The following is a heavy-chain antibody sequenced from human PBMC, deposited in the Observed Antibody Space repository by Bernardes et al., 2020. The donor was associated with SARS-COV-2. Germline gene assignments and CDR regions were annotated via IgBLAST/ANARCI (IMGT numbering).Heavy chain of an antibody. CDR3: ARHQYDYIWGSYRPSRGAGFDY. CDR1: GGSFSGYY. D-gene: IGHD3-16*02. CDR2: INHSGST. J-gene: IGHJ4*02. Sequence: SETLSLTCAVYGGSFSGYYWSWIRQPPGKGLEWIGEINHSGSTNYNPSLKSRVTISVDTSKNQFSLKLSSVTAADTAVYYCARHQYDYIWGSYRPSRGAGFDYWGQGTLVTVSS. V-gene: IGHV4-34*01.